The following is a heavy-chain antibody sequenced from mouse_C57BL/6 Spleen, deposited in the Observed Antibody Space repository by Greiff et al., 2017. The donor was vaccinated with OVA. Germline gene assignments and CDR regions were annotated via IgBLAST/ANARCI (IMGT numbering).Heavy chain of an antibody. D-gene: IGHD4-1*01. V-gene: IGHV1-52*01. Sequence: VQLQQPGAELVRPGSSVKLSCKASGYTFTSYWMHWVKQRPIQGLEWIGNIDPSDSETHYNQKFKDKATLTVDKSSSTAYMQLSSLTSEDSAVYYCARNWDGGYFDVWGTGTTVTVSS. CDR2: IDPSDSET. CDR1: GYTFTSYW. J-gene: IGHJ1*03. CDR3: ARNWDGGYFDV.